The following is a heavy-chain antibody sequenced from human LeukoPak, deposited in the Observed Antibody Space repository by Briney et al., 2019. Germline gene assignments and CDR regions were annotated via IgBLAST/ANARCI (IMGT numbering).Heavy chain of an antibody. CDR3: ARDNSGWYFFDY. V-gene: IGHV3-21*01. CDR2: ISSSSSYI. Sequence: PGGSLRLSCVASGFTFSSRDWMTWVRQAPGKGLEWVSSISSSSSYIYYADSVKGRFTISRDNAKNSLYLQMNSLRAEDTAVYYCARDNSGWYFFDYWGQGTLVTVSS. CDR1: GFTFSSRDW. J-gene: IGHJ4*02. D-gene: IGHD6-19*01.